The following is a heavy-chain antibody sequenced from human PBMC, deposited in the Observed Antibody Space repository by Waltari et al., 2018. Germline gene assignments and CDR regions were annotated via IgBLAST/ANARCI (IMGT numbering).Heavy chain of an antibody. J-gene: IGHJ6*04. D-gene: IGHD3-10*01. Sequence: EVQLVESGGGLVQPGGSLRLSCAASEFTFSSYRMTWVRQAPGKGLEWVSYISSSSTTIYYADSVKGRFTISRDNAKNSLYLQMNSLRDEDTAVYYCARENYYGSGTYPMDVWGKGTTVTVSS. CDR2: ISSSSTTI. V-gene: IGHV3-48*02. CDR1: EFTFSSYR. CDR3: ARENYYGSGTYPMDV.